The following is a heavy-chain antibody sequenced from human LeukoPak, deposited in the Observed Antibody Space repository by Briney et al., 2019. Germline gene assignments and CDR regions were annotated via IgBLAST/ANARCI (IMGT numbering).Heavy chain of an antibody. D-gene: IGHD2-2*01. CDR3: ALARYCSSTSCLNWFDP. CDR1: GFTFDDYA. Sequence: GGSLRLSCAASGFTFDDYAMHWVRQAPGKGLEWVSGISWNSGSIGYADSVKGRFTISRDNAKNSLYLQMNSLRVEDTALYYCALARYCSSTSCLNWFDPWGQGTLVTVSS. CDR2: ISWNSGSI. J-gene: IGHJ5*02. V-gene: IGHV3-9*01.